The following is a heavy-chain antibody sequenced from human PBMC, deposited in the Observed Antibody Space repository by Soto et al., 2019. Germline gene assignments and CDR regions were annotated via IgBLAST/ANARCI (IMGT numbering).Heavy chain of an antibody. CDR1: GGSISSSSYY. J-gene: IGHJ4*02. Sequence: QLQLQESGPGLVKPSETLSLTCTVSGGSISSSSYYWGWIRQPPGKGLEWIGSIYYSGSTYYNPSLNSRVTISVDTSKNQFSLKLSSVTAADTAVYYCARHYYGSGTFDYWGQGTLVTVSS. CDR3: ARHYYGSGTFDY. CDR2: IYYSGST. V-gene: IGHV4-39*01. D-gene: IGHD3-10*01.